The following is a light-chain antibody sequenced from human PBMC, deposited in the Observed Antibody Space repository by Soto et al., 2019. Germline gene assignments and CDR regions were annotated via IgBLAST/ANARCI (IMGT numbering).Light chain of an antibody. V-gene: IGKV3-20*01. CDR1: LFTNGKY. CDR3: QHFGSSPPVT. J-gene: IGKJ5*01. Sequence: IVFTHASVNLSLSPVESATLSCRVILFTNGKYVAWYQQRHGLPPRLLVYGASKRATGIPDRFRGSGSGSEFTLTISAVEPEDFAVYFCQHFGSSPPVTFGQGTRLEIK. CDR2: GAS.